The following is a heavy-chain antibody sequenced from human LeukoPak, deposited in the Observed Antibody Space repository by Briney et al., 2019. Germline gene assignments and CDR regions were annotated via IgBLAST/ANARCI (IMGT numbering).Heavy chain of an antibody. V-gene: IGHV4-38-2*02. CDR3: VRDMAGATSFDY. D-gene: IGHD1-26*01. Sequence: SGTLSLTCTVSGYSISSGYYWGWIRPPPGKGLEWIGSMSHTGSTFYNPSLKSQLTISLDTSKNQFSLQLSSVTAADTAVYYCVRDMAGATSFDYWGQGTLVTVSS. CDR2: MSHTGST. J-gene: IGHJ4*02. CDR1: GYSISSGYY.